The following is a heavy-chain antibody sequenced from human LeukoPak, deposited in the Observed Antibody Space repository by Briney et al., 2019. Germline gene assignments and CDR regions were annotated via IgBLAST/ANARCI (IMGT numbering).Heavy chain of an antibody. CDR3: ASLAVAGTGDDAFDI. D-gene: IGHD6-19*01. CDR2: ISYDGSNK. V-gene: IGHV3-30*03. CDR1: GFTFSSYA. Sequence: GGSLRLSCAASGFTFSSYAMSWVRQAPGKGLEWVAVISYDGSNKYYADSVKGRFTISRDNSKNTLYLQMNSLRAEDTAVYYCASLAVAGTGDDAFDIWGQGTMVTVSS. J-gene: IGHJ3*02.